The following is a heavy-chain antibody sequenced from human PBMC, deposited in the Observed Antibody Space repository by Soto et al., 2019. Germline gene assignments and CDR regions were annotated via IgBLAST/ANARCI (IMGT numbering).Heavy chain of an antibody. CDR1: GFTFSSFF. CDR3: ARDPNGDYLGAFDF. V-gene: IGHV3-23*01. J-gene: IGHJ3*01. Sequence: EVQLLEPGGGLVQPGGSLRLSCAASGFTFSSFFMSWVRQAPGKGLDWVSGIGANGGGTYYADSVKGWFIISRANSKNTLYLKMNSLRAEATAVYYCARDPNGDYLGAFDFWGQKTMVTVSS. D-gene: IGHD4-17*01. CDR2: IGANGGGT.